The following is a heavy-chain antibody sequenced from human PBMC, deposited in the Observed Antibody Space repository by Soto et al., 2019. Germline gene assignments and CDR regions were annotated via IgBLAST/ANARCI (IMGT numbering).Heavy chain of an antibody. CDR2: IKPDGSEK. J-gene: IGHJ3*02. D-gene: IGHD3-22*01. V-gene: IGHV3-7*04. Sequence: GGSLRLSCAASGFTFNTYWMSWVRQAPGKGLEWVANIKPDGSEKWYVDSVKGRFAISRDNAKNSLFLQMNSLRAEDTAVYYCARGDYYDSSGPFSDAFDIWGQGTMVTVSS. CDR3: ARGDYYDSSGPFSDAFDI. CDR1: GFTFNTYW.